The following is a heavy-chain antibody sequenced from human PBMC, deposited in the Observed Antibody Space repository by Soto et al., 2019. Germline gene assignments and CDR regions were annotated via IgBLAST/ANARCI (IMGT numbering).Heavy chain of an antibody. CDR3: ARVAVAVRRNYYYGMDV. CDR1: GDSINSGDYY. D-gene: IGHD6-19*01. CDR2: IYYSGST. J-gene: IGHJ6*02. V-gene: IGHV4-30-4*01. Sequence: SETLSLTCTVSGDSINSGDYYWSWIRQPPGKGLEWIGYIYYSGSTYYNPSLKSRVTISVDTSKNQFSLKLSSVTAADTAVYYCARVAVAVRRNYYYGMDVWGQGTTVTVSS.